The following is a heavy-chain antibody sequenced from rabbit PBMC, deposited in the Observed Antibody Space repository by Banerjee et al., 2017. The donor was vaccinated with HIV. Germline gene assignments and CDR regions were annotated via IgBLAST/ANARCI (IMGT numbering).Heavy chain of an antibody. CDR2: IDTGSSGFT. Sequence: QEQLVESGGDLVKPGASLTLTCTASGVSFSSSSYMCWVRQAPGKGLEWIACIDTGSSGFTYFATWAKGRFTCSKTSSTTVTLQMTSLTVADTATYFCARDTGTSFSTYGMDLWGPGTLVTVS. V-gene: IGHV1S45*01. J-gene: IGHJ6*01. CDR3: ARDTGTSFSTYGMDL. D-gene: IGHD7-1*01. CDR1: GVSFSSSSY.